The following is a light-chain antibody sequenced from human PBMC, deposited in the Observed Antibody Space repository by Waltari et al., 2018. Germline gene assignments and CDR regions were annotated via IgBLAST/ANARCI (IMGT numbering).Light chain of an antibody. J-gene: IGLJ1*01. V-gene: IGLV3-21*04. CDR2: YDS. CDR1: NIGSYS. Sequence: SYVLTQPPSVSVAPGETARITCGGDNIGSYSVHWYQHKPGQAPVLVIRYDSDRPSGVPERFSGSNSANTATLTISRVGAGDEANYYCQVWHAAIDPGVFGTGTEVTV. CDR3: QVWHAAIDPGV.